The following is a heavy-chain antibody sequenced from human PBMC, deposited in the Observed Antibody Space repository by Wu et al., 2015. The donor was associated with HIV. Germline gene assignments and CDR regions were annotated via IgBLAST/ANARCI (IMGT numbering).Heavy chain of an antibody. Sequence: QVQLVQSGAEVKKPGASVKVSCKVSGYTLTELSMHWVRQAPGKGLEWMGGFDPEDGETIYAQKFQGRVTMTEDTSTDTAYMELSSLRSEDTAVYYCATDRPYSGSYWRDEAFDIWGQGTMVTVSS. J-gene: IGHJ3*02. CDR1: GYTLTELS. CDR2: FDPEDGET. CDR3: ATDRPYSGSYWRDEAFDI. D-gene: IGHD1-26*01. V-gene: IGHV1-24*01.